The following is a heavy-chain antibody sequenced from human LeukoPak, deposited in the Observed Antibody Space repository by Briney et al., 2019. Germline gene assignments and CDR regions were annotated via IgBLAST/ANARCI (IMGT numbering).Heavy chain of an antibody. Sequence: GGSLRLSCAAYGFTFSSNSMNWVRQAPGKGLEWVSYISSSSSTIYYADSVKGRFTISRDNSKNTLYLQMNSLRAEDTAVYYCARVGHSSSFWFDPWGQGTLVTVSS. CDR2: ISSSSSTI. CDR3: ARVGHSSSFWFDP. V-gene: IGHV3-48*01. J-gene: IGHJ5*02. D-gene: IGHD6-6*01. CDR1: GFTFSSNS.